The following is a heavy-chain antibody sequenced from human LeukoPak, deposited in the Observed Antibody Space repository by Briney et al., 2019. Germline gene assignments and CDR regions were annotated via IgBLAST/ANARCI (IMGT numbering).Heavy chain of an antibody. CDR2: IIPIFGTA. Sequence: ASVKVSCNASGGTFSSYAISWVRQAPGQGLEWMGGIIPIFGTANYAQKFQGRVTITADESTSTAYMELSSLRSEDTAVYYCARQTPYYDYGDRYFDYWGQGTLVTVSS. CDR1: GGTFSSYA. J-gene: IGHJ4*02. CDR3: ARQTPYYDYGDRYFDY. V-gene: IGHV1-69*13. D-gene: IGHD4-17*01.